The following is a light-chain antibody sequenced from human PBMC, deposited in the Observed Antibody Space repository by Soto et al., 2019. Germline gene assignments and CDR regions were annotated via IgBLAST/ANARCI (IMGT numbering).Light chain of an antibody. Sequence: DSVFTQSPGTLSLSPGERATPSCRASQSVSSNYSAWYQQTPGLAPMLLIYDASSRATGIPDRFSGSGSGTDFTLTISRLEPQDSAVYYCQQYGSSRTFGQGTNVDI. V-gene: IGKV3D-20*01. CDR2: DAS. J-gene: IGKJ1*01. CDR3: QQYGSSRT. CDR1: QSVSSNY.